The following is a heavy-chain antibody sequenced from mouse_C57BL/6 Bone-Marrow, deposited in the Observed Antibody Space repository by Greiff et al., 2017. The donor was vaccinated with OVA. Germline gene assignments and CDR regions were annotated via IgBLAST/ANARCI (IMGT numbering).Heavy chain of an antibody. Sequence: VQLQQPGAELVKPGASVKMSCKASGYTFTSYWITWVKQRPGQGLAWMGDIYPGSGSTNYNEKFKSKATLTVDTSSSTAYMQLSSLTSEDSAVYYCAREDDYDGKRFAYWGQGTLVTVSA. CDR3: AREDDYDGKRFAY. CDR1: GYTFTSYW. J-gene: IGHJ3*01. CDR2: IYPGSGST. V-gene: IGHV1-55*01. D-gene: IGHD2-4*01.